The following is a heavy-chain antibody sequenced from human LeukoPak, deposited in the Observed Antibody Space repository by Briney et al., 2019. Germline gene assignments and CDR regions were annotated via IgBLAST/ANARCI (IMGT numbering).Heavy chain of an antibody. Sequence: SVKVSCKASGGTFSSYAISWVRQAPGQGLEWMGGIIPIFGTANYAQKFQGRVTITADEPTSTAYMELSSLRSEDTAVYYCARDGQYDFWSGYYGNWFDPWGQGTLVTVSS. V-gene: IGHV1-69*01. CDR1: GGTFSSYA. J-gene: IGHJ5*02. CDR3: ARDGQYDFWSGYYGNWFDP. CDR2: IIPIFGTA. D-gene: IGHD3-3*01.